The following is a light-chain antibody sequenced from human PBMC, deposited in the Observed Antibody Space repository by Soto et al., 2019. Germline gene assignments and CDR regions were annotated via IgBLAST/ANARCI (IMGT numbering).Light chain of an antibody. CDR1: QSISSW. Sequence: DIPMTQSPSTLSASVGDRVTITCRASQSISSWLAWYQQKPGKAPKLLIYVASSLESGVPSRFNGSGYGTEFTLTLSNMQPDNFTTYYCQQYNSYWTFGQGTKVEIK. CDR2: VAS. CDR3: QQYNSYWT. J-gene: IGKJ1*01. V-gene: IGKV1-5*01.